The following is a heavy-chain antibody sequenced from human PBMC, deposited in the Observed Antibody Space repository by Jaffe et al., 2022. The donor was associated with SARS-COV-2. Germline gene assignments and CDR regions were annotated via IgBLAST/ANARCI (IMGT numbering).Heavy chain of an antibody. Sequence: EVQLLESGGDLVQPGGSLRLSCAASGLTFSSYDMSWVRQAPGKGLEWVSGISGSGGTTYNADSVKGRFTVSRDNSKNTLYLQMNSLRVEDTAVYYCAKGGDDSSGWRRSYNWFDPWGQGTLVTVSS. CDR3: AKGGDDSSGWRRSYNWFDP. V-gene: IGHV3-23*01. CDR1: GLTFSSYD. J-gene: IGHJ5*02. D-gene: IGHD6-19*01. CDR2: ISGSGGTT.